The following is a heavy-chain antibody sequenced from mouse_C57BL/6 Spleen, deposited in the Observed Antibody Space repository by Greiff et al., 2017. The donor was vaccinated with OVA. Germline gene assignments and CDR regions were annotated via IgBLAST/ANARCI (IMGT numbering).Heavy chain of an antibody. J-gene: IGHJ2*01. D-gene: IGHD1-1*01. V-gene: IGHV1-54*01. CDR3: ARGGITTVVDYFDY. CDR1: GYAFTNYL. Sequence: QVQLQQSGAELVRPGTSVKVSCKASGYAFTNYLIEWVKQRPGQGLEWIGVINPGSGGTNYNEKFKGKATLTADKSSSTAYMQLSSLTSEDSAVYFCARGGITTVVDYFDYWGQGTTLTVSS. CDR2: INPGSGGT.